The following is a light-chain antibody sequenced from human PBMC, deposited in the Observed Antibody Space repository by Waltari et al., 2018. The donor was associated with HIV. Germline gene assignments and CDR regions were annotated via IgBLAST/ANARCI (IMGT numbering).Light chain of an antibody. Sequence: QSALTQPASVSGSPGQSITMSCTGATSDVGAYDYVSWYQQHPGKAPKLKIYEVTNRSSGIPDRFSGAKSGTSATLAITGLQTGDEADYFCGTWDSSVSAGVFGGGTKLTVL. V-gene: IGLV2-14*01. CDR1: TSDVGAYDY. CDR2: EVT. J-gene: IGLJ3*02. CDR3: GTWDSSVSAGV.